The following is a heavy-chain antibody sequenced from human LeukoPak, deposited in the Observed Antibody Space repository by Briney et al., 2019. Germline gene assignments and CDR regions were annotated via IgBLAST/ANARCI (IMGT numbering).Heavy chain of an antibody. CDR2: IYYSGST. CDR1: GGSISSYY. CDR3: ARGPRGSGWYGDY. V-gene: IGHV4-59*01. Sequence: SETLSLTCTVSGGSISSYYWSWLRQPPGKGLEWIGYIYYSGSTNYNPSLKSRVTISVDTSKNQFSLKLSSVTAADTAVYYCARGPRGSGWYGDYWGQGTLVTVSS. J-gene: IGHJ4*02. D-gene: IGHD6-19*01.